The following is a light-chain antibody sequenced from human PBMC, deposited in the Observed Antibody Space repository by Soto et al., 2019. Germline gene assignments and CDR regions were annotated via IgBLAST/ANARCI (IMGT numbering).Light chain of an antibody. CDR3: QQYNNWPST. Sequence: EIVMTQSPATLSVSPGERATLSCRASQSVSSNLAWYQQKPGQAPRLLIYGASTRAAGIPARFSGSGSVTEFPLTISSLQSEDFAVYYCQQYNNWPSTFGQGTKVEIK. V-gene: IGKV3-15*01. J-gene: IGKJ1*01. CDR2: GAS. CDR1: QSVSSN.